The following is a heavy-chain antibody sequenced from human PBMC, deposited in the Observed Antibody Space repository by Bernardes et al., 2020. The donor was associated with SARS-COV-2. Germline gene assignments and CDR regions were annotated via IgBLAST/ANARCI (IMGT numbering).Heavy chain of an antibody. CDR1: GFTFDDYA. D-gene: IGHD5-12*01. Sequence: GGSLRLSCAASGFTFDDYAMHWVRQAPGKGLEWVSGISWNSGSIGYADSVKGRFTISRDNAKNSLYLQMNSLRAEDTALYYCAKGMDIVATIAFDYWGQGTLVTVSS. V-gene: IGHV3-9*01. J-gene: IGHJ4*02. CDR2: ISWNSGSI. CDR3: AKGMDIVATIAFDY.